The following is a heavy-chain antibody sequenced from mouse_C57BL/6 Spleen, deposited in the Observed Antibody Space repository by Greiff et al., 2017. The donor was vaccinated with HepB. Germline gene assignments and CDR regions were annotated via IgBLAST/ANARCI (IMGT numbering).Heavy chain of an antibody. CDR3: ARRDGYYLYY. Sequence: QVQLKQPGAELVRPGSSVKLSCKASGYTFTSYWLDWVKQRPGQGLEWIGNIYPSDSETHYNQNFKDKATLTVDKSSSTAYMQLSSLTSEDSAVYYWARRDGYYLYYWGQGTTLTVSS. V-gene: IGHV1-61*01. J-gene: IGHJ2*01. CDR1: GYTFTSYW. CDR2: IYPSDSET. D-gene: IGHD2-3*01.